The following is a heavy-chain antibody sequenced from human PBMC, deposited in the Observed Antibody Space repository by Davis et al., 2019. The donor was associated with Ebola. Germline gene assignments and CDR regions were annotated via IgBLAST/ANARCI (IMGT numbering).Heavy chain of an antibody. CDR1: GYTFTSYA. CDR2: INTNTGNP. V-gene: IGHV7-4-1*02. J-gene: IGHJ6*02. Sequence: AASVKVSCKASGYTFTSYAMNWVRQAPGQGLEWMGWINTNTGNPTYAQGFTGRFVFSLDTSVSTAYLQLSSLKAEDTAVYYCARVVGITMVRGVTFGVDVWGQGTTVTVSS. CDR3: ARVVGITMVRGVTFGVDV. D-gene: IGHD3-10*01.